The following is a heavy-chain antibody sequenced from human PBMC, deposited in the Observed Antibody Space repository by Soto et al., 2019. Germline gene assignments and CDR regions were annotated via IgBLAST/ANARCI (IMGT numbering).Heavy chain of an antibody. CDR3: ARDISNFRYYNYAVDV. J-gene: IGHJ6*02. CDR2: IYPGDSDT. CDR1: GYTFTDYW. Sequence: PGESLKISCKGSGYTFTDYWIDWVRQLPGKGLEWMGIIYPGDSDTRYSPSFQGHVTITVDKSTSTAYLQWNTLKASDTAMYYCARDISNFRYYNYAVDVCGRGTRVTVAS. D-gene: IGHD4-4*01. V-gene: IGHV5-51*01.